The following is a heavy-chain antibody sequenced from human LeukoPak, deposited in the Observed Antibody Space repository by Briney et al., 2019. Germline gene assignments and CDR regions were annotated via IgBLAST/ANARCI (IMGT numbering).Heavy chain of an antibody. Sequence: GRSLRLSCAASGFTFSSYGMHRVRQAPGKGLEWVAVISYDGSNKYYADSVKGRFTISRDNSKNTLYLQMNSLRAEDTAVYYCAKGKRWLQSSNAFDIWGQGTMVTVSS. V-gene: IGHV3-30*18. CDR2: ISYDGSNK. CDR1: GFTFSSYG. CDR3: AKGKRWLQSSNAFDI. J-gene: IGHJ3*02. D-gene: IGHD5-24*01.